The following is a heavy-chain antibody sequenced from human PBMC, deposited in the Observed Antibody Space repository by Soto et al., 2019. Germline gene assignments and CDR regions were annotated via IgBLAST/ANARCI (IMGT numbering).Heavy chain of an antibody. V-gene: IGHV4-31*03. D-gene: IGHD5-12*01. Sequence: QVQLQESGPGLVKRSQTLSLTCTVSGGSISSGGYYWYWIRQHPGKGLKWIGYIYYSGTTYYNPSLKSRVTISVDTSKNQFSLKLSSVTAADTAVYYCAASCVASGGFNYYGMDDWGQGTTVTVSS. CDR1: GGSISSGGYY. J-gene: IGHJ6*02. CDR3: AASCVASGGFNYYGMDD. CDR2: IYYSGTT.